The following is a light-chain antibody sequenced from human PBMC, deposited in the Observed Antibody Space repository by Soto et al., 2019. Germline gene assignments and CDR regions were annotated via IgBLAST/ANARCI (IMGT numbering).Light chain of an antibody. CDR3: QQYGSSQFT. V-gene: IGKV3-20*01. Sequence: EIVLTQSPGTLSLSPGERATLSCRASQSVSSSYLAWYQQKPGQAPRLLIYGASSRATGIPDRFSGSGSGTDFTITISRLETEDCAVYYCQQYGSSQFTFGPGTKVDIK. CDR1: QSVSSSY. J-gene: IGKJ3*01. CDR2: GAS.